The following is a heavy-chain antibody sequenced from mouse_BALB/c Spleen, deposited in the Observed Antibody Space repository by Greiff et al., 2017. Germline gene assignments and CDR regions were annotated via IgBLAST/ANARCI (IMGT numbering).Heavy chain of an antibody. CDR3: ARSLYYYGSSYVWFAY. CDR1: GYSITSDYA. V-gene: IGHV3-2*02. J-gene: IGHJ3*01. CDR2: ISYSGST. Sequence: EVKLLESGPGLVKPSQSLSLTCTVTGYSITSDYAWNWIRQFPGNKLEWMGYISYSGSTSYNPSLKSRISITRDTSKNQFFLQLNSVTTEDTATYYCARSLYYYGSSYVWFAYWGQGTLVTVSA. D-gene: IGHD1-1*01.